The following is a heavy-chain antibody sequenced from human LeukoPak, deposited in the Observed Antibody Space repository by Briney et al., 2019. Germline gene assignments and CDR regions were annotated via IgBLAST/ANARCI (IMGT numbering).Heavy chain of an antibody. CDR2: ISRSGTTI. CDR3: ARDPPPYSSGWHGSV. CDR1: GFTFRSYE. V-gene: IGHV3-48*03. Sequence: GGSLRLSCAASGFTFRSYEMNWVRQAPGKGLEWVSYISRSGTTIYYVDSVKGRFTISRDNAKNSLYLQMNGLRAEDTAVYYCARDPPPYSSGWHGSVWGQGTLVTVSS. J-gene: IGHJ4*02. D-gene: IGHD6-19*01.